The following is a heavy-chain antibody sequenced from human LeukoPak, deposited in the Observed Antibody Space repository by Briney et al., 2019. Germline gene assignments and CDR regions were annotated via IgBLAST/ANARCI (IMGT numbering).Heavy chain of an antibody. CDR2: IKQDGSEK. V-gene: IGHV3-7*04. D-gene: IGHD5-24*01. CDR3: ARETEMANLDY. J-gene: IGHJ4*02. Sequence: GGSLRLSCTASGFTFSSYWMNWVRQAPGKGLEWVANIKQDGSEKCYVDSVKGRFTISRENAKKSLYVQMNSLRAEDTAVYYCARETEMANLDYWGQGTLVTVSS. CDR1: GFTFSSYW.